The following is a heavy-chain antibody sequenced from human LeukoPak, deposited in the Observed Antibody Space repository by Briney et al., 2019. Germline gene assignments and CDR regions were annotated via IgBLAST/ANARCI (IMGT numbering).Heavy chain of an antibody. CDR2: INSGGSKT. CDR3: ARPIRGYDGFDI. Sequence: GSLRLSCAASGFTFTNYWMYWVRQAPGKGLVWVSRINSGGSKTNYADSVNGRFTISRDNAKNTLYLQMNSLRAEDTAMYYCARPIRGYDGFDIWGQGTMVTVSS. V-gene: IGHV3-74*01. CDR1: GFTFTNYW. D-gene: IGHD5-12*01. J-gene: IGHJ3*02.